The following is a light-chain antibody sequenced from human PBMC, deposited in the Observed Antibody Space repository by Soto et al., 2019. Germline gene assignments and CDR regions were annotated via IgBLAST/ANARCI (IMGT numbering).Light chain of an antibody. Sequence: QSVLTQPASVSGSPGQSITISCTGTNSDIGGYNYVSWYQQHAGRAPKLVINDVSSRPSGISNRFSGSKSGNTASLTISGLQAEDEANYYCSSYTINSTIVFGGGTKVTVL. V-gene: IGLV2-14*03. J-gene: IGLJ2*01. CDR3: SSYTINSTIV. CDR2: DVS. CDR1: NSDIGGYNY.